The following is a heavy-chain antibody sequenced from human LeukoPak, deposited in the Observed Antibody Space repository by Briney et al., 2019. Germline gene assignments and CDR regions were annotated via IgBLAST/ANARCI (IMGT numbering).Heavy chain of an antibody. CDR2: ISISNSTI. Sequence: GGSLRLSCAASGFTFSSYSMNWVRQAPGKGLEWISYISISNSTIYYADSVKGRFTISRDNAKNSLYLQMNSLRAEDTAVYYCARGRYYYYMDVWGKGTTVTVSS. J-gene: IGHJ6*03. V-gene: IGHV3-48*01. CDR1: GFTFSSYS. CDR3: ARGRYYYYMDV.